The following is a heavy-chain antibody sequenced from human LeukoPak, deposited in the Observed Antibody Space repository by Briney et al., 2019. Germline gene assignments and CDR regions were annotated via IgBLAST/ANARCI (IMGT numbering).Heavy chain of an antibody. V-gene: IGHV1-2*06. CDR2: INPNSGGT. D-gene: IGHD3-10*01. CDR3: ARGGTEASSGDY. CDR1: GYTFTAYF. Sequence: ASVKVSCKASGYTFTAYFMHWVRQAPGQGLEWMGRINPNSGGTNNAQKFQGRVTMTRDTSITTAYMDLSRLTYDDTAVYYCARGGTEASSGDYWGQGTLVTVSS. J-gene: IGHJ4*02.